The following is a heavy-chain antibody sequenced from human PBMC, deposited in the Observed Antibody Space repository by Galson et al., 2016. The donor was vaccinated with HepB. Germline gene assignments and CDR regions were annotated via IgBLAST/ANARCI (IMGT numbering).Heavy chain of an antibody. CDR2: ISGSGDTT. CDR1: GFTFSSFW. D-gene: IGHD6-13*01. Sequence: SLRLSCAASGFTFSSFWMSWVRQAPGKRLEWVSAISGSGDTTYYADSVKGRFSISRDNSKNTLYLQMSSLTAEDTAVYYCAKWSDAAATYWGQGALVTVSS. CDR3: AKWSDAAATY. V-gene: IGHV3-23*01. J-gene: IGHJ4*02.